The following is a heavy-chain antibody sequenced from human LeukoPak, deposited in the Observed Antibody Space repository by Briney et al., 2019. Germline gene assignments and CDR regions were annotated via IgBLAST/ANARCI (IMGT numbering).Heavy chain of an antibody. J-gene: IGHJ5*02. CDR1: GFTFSSYG. Sequence: GGSLRLSCAASGFTFSSYGMHWVRQAPGKGLEWVAFIRYDGSNKYYADSVKGRFTISRDNSKNTLYLQMNSLRAEDTAVYYCASLYGSGPNWFDPWGQGTLVTVSS. V-gene: IGHV3-30*02. D-gene: IGHD3-10*01. CDR2: IRYDGSNK. CDR3: ASLYGSGPNWFDP.